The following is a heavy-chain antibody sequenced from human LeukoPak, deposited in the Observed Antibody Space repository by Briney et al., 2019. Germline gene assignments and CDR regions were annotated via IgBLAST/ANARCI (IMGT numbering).Heavy chain of an antibody. CDR1: GFTFRNYW. CDR2: TKPDGTAE. Sequence: GGSLRLSCAASGFTFRNYWMGWVRQAPGKGREWVANTKPDGTAEYYADSVRGRFTTSRDNANNFLYLQMNSLRGEDTAVYYCARDGGLHTNFDYWGQGTLVTVSS. J-gene: IGHJ4*02. CDR3: ARDGGLHTNFDY. D-gene: IGHD2-15*01. V-gene: IGHV3-7*01.